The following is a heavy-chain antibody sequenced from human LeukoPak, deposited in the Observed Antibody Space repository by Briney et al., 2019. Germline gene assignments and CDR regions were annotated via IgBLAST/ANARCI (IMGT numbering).Heavy chain of an antibody. CDR2: ISWNSGSI. Sequence: PGRSLRLSCAASGFTFDDYAMHWVRQAPGKGLEWVSGISWNSGSIAYADSVKGRFTISRDNAKNSLYLQMNSLRAADTAVYYCARLRVNLGYCTNGVCYRREFDYWGQGTLVTVSS. CDR1: GFTFDDYA. D-gene: IGHD2-8*01. CDR3: ARLRVNLGYCTNGVCYRREFDY. J-gene: IGHJ4*02. V-gene: IGHV3-9*01.